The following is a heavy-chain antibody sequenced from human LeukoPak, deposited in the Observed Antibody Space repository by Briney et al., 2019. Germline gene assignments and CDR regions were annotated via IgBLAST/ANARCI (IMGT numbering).Heavy chain of an antibody. J-gene: IGHJ4*02. CDR1: GYTFTSYG. CDR2: ISAYNGNT. Sequence: GASVTVSCKASGYTFTSYGISWVRQAPGQGLEWMGWISAYNGNTNYAQKLQGRVTMTTDTSTSTVYMELRSLRSDDTAVYYCARNLGYCSGTSCYSTSKLWLSDFDYWGQGTLVTVSS. D-gene: IGHD2-15*01. CDR3: ARNLGYCSGTSCYSTSKLWLSDFDY. V-gene: IGHV1-18*01.